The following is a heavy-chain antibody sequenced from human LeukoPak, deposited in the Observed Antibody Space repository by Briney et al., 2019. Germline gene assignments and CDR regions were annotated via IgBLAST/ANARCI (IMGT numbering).Heavy chain of an antibody. Sequence: PSETLSLTCAVYGGSFSGYYWSWIRQPPGKGLEWIGEINHSGSTHYNPSLKSRVTISVDTSKNQFSLKLSSVTAADTAVYYCASPGSGRHAFDIWGQGTMVTVSS. CDR2: INHSGST. V-gene: IGHV4-34*01. J-gene: IGHJ3*02. CDR1: GGSFSGYY. CDR3: ASPGSGRHAFDI. D-gene: IGHD3-10*01.